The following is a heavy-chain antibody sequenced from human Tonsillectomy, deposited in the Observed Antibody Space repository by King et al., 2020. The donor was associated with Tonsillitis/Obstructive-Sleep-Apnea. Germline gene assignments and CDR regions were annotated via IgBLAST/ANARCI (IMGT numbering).Heavy chain of an antibody. CDR3: ARVAYSGSYQASDY. CDR1: GFTVSNNY. V-gene: IGHV3-53*01. CDR2: IYSGGST. Sequence: VQLVESGGGLIQPGGSLRLSCAASGFTVSNNYMSWVRQAPGKGLEWVSVIYSGGSTYYADSVKGRFTISRDNSKNTLYLQMNSLRAEDTAVYYCARVAYSGSYQASDYWGQGTLVTVSS. D-gene: IGHD1-26*01. J-gene: IGHJ4*02.